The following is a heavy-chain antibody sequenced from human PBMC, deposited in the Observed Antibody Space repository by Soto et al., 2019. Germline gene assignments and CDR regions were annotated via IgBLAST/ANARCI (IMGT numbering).Heavy chain of an antibody. D-gene: IGHD5-18*01. CDR3: ARVRRDGYIYDYYFDY. CDR2: IYSGGST. CDR1: GFTVSSNY. Sequence: GGSLRLSCAASGFTVSSNYMSWVRQAPGKGLEWVSVIYSGGSTYYADSVKGRFTISRDKSKNTLYLQMNSLRAEDTAVYYCARVRRDGYIYDYYFDYWGQGTLVTVSS. J-gene: IGHJ4*02. V-gene: IGHV3-53*01.